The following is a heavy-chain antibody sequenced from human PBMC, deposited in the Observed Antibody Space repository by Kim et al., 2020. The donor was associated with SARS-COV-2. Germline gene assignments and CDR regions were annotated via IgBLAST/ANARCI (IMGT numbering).Heavy chain of an antibody. Sequence: SLKSRVTISVDTSKNQFSLKLSSVTAADTAVYYCARATGGYYYYYYGMDVWGQGTTVTVSS. V-gene: IGHV4-30-2*05. CDR3: ARATGGYYYYYYGMDV. D-gene: IGHD7-27*01. J-gene: IGHJ6*02.